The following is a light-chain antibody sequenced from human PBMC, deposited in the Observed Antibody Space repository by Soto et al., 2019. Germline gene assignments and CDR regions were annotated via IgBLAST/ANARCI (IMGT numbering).Light chain of an antibody. Sequence: EIVMTQSPASLSVPPGERATVSCRASQSVSSNFAWYLQKPGQATRLLIYGASTRATAVPARFTASGSGTEFTLTISSLQSDDFGVYYCQQYDTWPRTFGQGTKVEIK. J-gene: IGKJ1*01. V-gene: IGKV3-15*01. CDR3: QQYDTWPRT. CDR1: QSVSSN. CDR2: GAS.